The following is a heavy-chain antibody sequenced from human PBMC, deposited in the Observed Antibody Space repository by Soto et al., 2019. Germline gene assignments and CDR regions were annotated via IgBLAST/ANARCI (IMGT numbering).Heavy chain of an antibody. J-gene: IGHJ4*02. CDR2: IIPIFGTA. Sequence: SVKVSCKASGGTFSSYAISWGRHAPGQGLEWMGGIIPIFGTANYAQKFQGRVTITADKSTSTAYMELSSLRSEDTAVYYCDVIAAGAGLNDYWGQGTLVTVS. CDR1: GGTFSSYA. D-gene: IGHD6-13*01. V-gene: IGHV1-69*06. CDR3: DVIAAGAGLNDY.